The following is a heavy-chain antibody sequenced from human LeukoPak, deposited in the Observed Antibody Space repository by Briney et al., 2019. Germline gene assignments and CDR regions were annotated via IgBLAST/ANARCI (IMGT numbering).Heavy chain of an antibody. CDR2: ISSNGGST. V-gene: IGHV3-64*01. CDR1: GFTFSSYA. Sequence: SGGSLRLSCAASGFTFSSYAMHWVRQAPGKGLEYVSAISSNGGSTYYANSVKGRFTISRDNSKNTLYLQMGSLRAEDMAVYYCAREGPAAAGPPGYWGQGTLVTVSS. CDR3: AREGPAAAGPPGY. D-gene: IGHD6-13*01. J-gene: IGHJ4*02.